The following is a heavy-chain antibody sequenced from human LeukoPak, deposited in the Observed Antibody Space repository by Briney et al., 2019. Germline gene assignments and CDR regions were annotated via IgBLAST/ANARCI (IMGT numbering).Heavy chain of an antibody. CDR1: GGSISSSSYY. CDR3: NWFDP. Sequence: PSETLSLTCTVSGGSISSSSYYWGWIRQPPGKGLEWIGEINHSGSTNYNPSLKGRVTISVDTSKNQSADTAVYYCARDVLWFGENWFDPWGQGTLVTVSS. D-gene: IGHD3-10*01. J-gene: IGHJ5*02. V-gene: IGHV4-39*06. CDR2: INHSGST.